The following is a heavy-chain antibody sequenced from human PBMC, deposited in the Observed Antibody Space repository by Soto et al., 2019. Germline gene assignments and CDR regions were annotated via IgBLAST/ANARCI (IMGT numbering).Heavy chain of an antibody. V-gene: IGHV3-30*18. Sequence: QVQLVESGGGVVQPGRSLRLSCAASGFTFSSYGMHWVRQAPGKGLEWVAVISYDGSNKYYADSVKGRFTISRDNSKNTLYLQMNSLRAEDTAVYYCAKDLEDYGDYGSFDYWGQGTLVTVSS. D-gene: IGHD4-17*01. CDR3: AKDLEDYGDYGSFDY. CDR1: GFTFSSYG. J-gene: IGHJ4*02. CDR2: ISYDGSNK.